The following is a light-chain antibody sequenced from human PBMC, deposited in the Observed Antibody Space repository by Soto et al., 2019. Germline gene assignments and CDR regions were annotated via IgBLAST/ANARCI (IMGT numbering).Light chain of an antibody. Sequence: QSALTQSASVSGSPGQSITISCTGTSSDIGGSDYVSWYQQHPDKAPKLIFSEVNNGPSGVSGRFSGSKSGNTASLTISGLQADDEADYYCGSYPTTSTFVFGTGTKVTVL. J-gene: IGLJ1*01. CDR3: GSYPTTSTFV. V-gene: IGLV2-14*01. CDR1: SSDIGGSDY. CDR2: EVN.